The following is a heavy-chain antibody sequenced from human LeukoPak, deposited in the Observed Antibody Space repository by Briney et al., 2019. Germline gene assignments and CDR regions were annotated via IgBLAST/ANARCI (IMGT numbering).Heavy chain of an antibody. Sequence: SETLSLTCTVSGGSISSSSYYWGWIRQPPGKGLEWIGSIYYSGSTYYNPSLKSRVTISVDTSKNQFSLKLSSVTAADTAVYYCAGGKYYYGSSGYEFDYWGQGTLVTVSS. V-gene: IGHV4-39*07. CDR1: GGSISSSSYY. D-gene: IGHD3-22*01. CDR2: IYYSGST. J-gene: IGHJ4*02. CDR3: AGGKYYYGSSGYEFDY.